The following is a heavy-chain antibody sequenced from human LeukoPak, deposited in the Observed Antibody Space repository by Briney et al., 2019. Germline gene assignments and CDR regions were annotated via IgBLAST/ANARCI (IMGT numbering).Heavy chain of an antibody. V-gene: IGHV4-39*01. CDR1: GDSIGGTSYY. CDR3: AKIRYYYDIDGTRGFDP. Sequence: KSSETLSLTCTVSGDSIGGTSYYWGWIRQPPGKGLEWIGNIYYTGSTSYNPSLKSRVTISVDTSKNQFTLKLTSVTAADTAIYYCAKIRYYYDIDGTRGFDPWGQGTLVTVSS. D-gene: IGHD3-22*01. CDR2: IYYTGST. J-gene: IGHJ5*02.